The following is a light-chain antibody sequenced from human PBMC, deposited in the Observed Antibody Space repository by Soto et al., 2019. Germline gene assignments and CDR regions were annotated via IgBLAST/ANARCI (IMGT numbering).Light chain of an antibody. J-gene: IGLJ3*02. Sequence: SYELNQLLSVSVALGQRGRITCGGKNIGRKNVHWYQVKPGQAPGLGIYRDSNRPAGIPERFSGSNSGNTATLAISGAQAGDDADYYCQVWDSGSVVFGGGTKLTVL. CDR2: RDS. CDR1: NIGRKN. CDR3: QVWDSGSVV. V-gene: IGLV3-9*01.